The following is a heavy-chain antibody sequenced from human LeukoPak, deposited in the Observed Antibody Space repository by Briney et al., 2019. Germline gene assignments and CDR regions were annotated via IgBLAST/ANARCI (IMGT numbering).Heavy chain of an antibody. CDR3: ARDRLGYYYYGMDV. V-gene: IGHV1-69*05. D-gene: IGHD5-12*01. Sequence: SVKVSCKGSGGSFSSYAFTWVRQAPGQGLEWMGGIIPVFGTTDYAQKFQGRVTISTDESTGTTSLELSSLRSEDTAVYYCARDRLGYYYYGMDVWGQGTTVTVSS. CDR1: GGSFSSYA. J-gene: IGHJ6*02. CDR2: IIPVFGTT.